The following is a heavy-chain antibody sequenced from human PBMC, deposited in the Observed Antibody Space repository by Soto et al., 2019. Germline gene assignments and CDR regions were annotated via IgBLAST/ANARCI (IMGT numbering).Heavy chain of an antibody. D-gene: IGHD5-18*01. J-gene: IGHJ4*02. Sequence: QRQLQESGPGLVKPSETLSLTCTVSGGSISSSSYYWGWIRQPPGKGLEWIGSIYYSGSTYYNPSLKSRVTISVDTSKNQFSLKLSSVTAADTAVYYCARHSDTAMVTVHYWGQGTLVTVSS. CDR1: GGSISSSSYY. CDR3: ARHSDTAMVTVHY. V-gene: IGHV4-39*01. CDR2: IYYSGST.